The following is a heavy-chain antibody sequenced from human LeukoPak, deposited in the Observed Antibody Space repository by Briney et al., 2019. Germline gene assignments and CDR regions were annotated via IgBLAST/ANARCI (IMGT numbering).Heavy chain of an antibody. D-gene: IGHD6-6*01. Sequence: GGSLRLSCAASGFIFSDYYMSWIRQAPGKGLEWVSYISSSGSIIKYADSVKGRFTISRDNARKPLYLQMNSLGAEDTAVYYCARLIASLGNWFDPWGQGTLVTVSS. CDR3: ARLIASLGNWFDP. V-gene: IGHV3-11*01. J-gene: IGHJ5*02. CDR2: ISSSGSII. CDR1: GFIFSDYY.